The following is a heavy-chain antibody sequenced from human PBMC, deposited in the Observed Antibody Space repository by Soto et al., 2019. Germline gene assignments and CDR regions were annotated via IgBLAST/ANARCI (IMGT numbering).Heavy chain of an antibody. CDR3: ARALAADGDF. Sequence: EVQLVESGGGFVQPGGSLRLSCAASGFSFSTDWMHWVRQAPGKGLEWVANIKQDGSETYYVDSVKGRFTISRDNAKNSLFLQMNGLRAEDTALYYCARALAADGDFWGKGTLVTVSS. CDR1: GFSFSTDW. J-gene: IGHJ4*02. D-gene: IGHD6-13*01. CDR2: IKQDGSET. V-gene: IGHV3-7*01.